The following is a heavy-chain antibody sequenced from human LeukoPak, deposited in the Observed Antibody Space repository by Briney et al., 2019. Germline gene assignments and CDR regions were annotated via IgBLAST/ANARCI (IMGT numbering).Heavy chain of an antibody. CDR2: ISSAGHT. CDR3: ASVRGVVVVTSTTYIFDF. J-gene: IGHJ4*02. D-gene: IGHD2-15*01. Sequence: SETLSLTCTVSDNSISGSSYYWGWIRQSPGKGLEWIGSISSAGHTYYNPSLYSRVTISVDTSKSQFSLNLQSVTAADTAVYYCASVRGVVVVTSTTYIFDFWGQGALVTVTS. V-gene: IGHV4-39*01. CDR1: DNSISGSSYY.